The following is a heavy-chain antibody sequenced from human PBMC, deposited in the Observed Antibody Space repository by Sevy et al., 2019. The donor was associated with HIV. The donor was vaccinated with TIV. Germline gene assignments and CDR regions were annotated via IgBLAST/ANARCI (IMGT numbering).Heavy chain of an antibody. CDR3: ARDNDLGAMDV. V-gene: IGHV3-30-3*01. D-gene: IGHD3-3*01. CDR2: ISYDGSNK. CDR1: GFTFSSYA. Sequence: GGSLRLSCAASGFTFSSYAMHWVRQAPGKGLEWVAVISYDGSNKYYADSVKGRFTIPRDNSKNTLYLQMNSLRAEDTAVYYCARDNDLGAMDVWGQGTTVTVSS. J-gene: IGHJ6*02.